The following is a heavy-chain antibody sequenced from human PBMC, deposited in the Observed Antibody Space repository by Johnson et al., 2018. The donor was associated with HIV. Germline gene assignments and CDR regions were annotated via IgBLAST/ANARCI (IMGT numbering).Heavy chain of an antibody. CDR2: IWFDGSNK. CDR1: GFTFSSYA. D-gene: IGHD3-22*01. Sequence: QVQLVESVGGLVQPGGSLRLSCAASGFTFSSYAMSWVRQAPGKGLDWVAVIWFDGSNKYYADSVKGRFPIPRTNSKNTLYLQMNSLRAEDTGLYYCTRTDDMYNYDIGGYVDAFDIWGQGTTVTVSS. V-gene: IGHV3-33*08. CDR3: TRTDDMYNYDIGGYVDAFDI. J-gene: IGHJ3*02.